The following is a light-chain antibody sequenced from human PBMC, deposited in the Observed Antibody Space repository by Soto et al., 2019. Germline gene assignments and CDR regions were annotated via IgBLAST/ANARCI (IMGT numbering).Light chain of an antibody. CDR3: QQYGSSPIT. Sequence: EIVLTQSPGTLSLSLGERVTLSCRASQTVRSIYVAWYQQKVGQAPRLLIYGVSSRVTGIPDRFSGSGSGTDFTLTISRLEPEDFEVYYCQQYGSSPITLGQGTRLEI. CDR2: GVS. CDR1: QTVRSIY. J-gene: IGKJ5*01. V-gene: IGKV3-20*01.